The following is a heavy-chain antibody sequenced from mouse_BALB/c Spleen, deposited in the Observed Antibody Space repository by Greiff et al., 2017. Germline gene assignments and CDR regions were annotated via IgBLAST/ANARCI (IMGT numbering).Heavy chain of an antibody. Sequence: EVQLQQSGPELVKPGASVKISCKASGYTFTDYYMHWVKQSHGKSLEWIGYIYPYTGGTAYNQKFKSKATLTVDNSSSTAYMELRSLTSEGSAVYYFANGDYYGISYAMDYWGQGTTVTVSS. V-gene: IGHV1S29*02. CDR1: GYTFTDYY. CDR3: ANGDYYGISYAMDY. D-gene: IGHD1-1*01. J-gene: IGHJ4*01. CDR2: IYPYTGGT.